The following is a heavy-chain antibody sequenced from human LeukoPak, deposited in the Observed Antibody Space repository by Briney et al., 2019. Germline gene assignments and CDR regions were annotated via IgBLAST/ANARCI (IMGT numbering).Heavy chain of an antibody. CDR3: ASSKQWLGRFEY. CDR1: GGSISSYS. J-gene: IGHJ4*02. D-gene: IGHD6-19*01. Sequence: PSETLSLTCTVSGGSISSYSWSWIRQPPRKGLEWVGYIYYSGSTNYNHSLKIRVTISVDTSKNQFSLKLSSVTAADTAVYYCASSKQWLGRFEYWGQGTLVTVSS. CDR2: IYYSGST. V-gene: IGHV4-59*08.